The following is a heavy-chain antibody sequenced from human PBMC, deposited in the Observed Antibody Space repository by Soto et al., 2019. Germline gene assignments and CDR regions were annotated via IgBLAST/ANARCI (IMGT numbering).Heavy chain of an antibody. CDR1: GGSISSSSYY. V-gene: IGHV4-39*02. D-gene: IGHD2-2*01. CDR2: IYYSGST. J-gene: IGHJ4*02. CDR3: ARDAALVPGAMVY. Sequence: LSLTCTVSGGSISSSSYYWGWIRQPPGKGLEWIGSIYYSGSTYYNPSLKSRVTISVDTSKNQFSLKLSSVTAADTAVYYCARDAALVPGAMVYWGQGTLVTVSS.